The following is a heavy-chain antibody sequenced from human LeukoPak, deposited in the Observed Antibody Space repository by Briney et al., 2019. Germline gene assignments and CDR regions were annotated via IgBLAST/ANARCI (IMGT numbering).Heavy chain of an antibody. V-gene: IGHV4-59*12. Sequence: SETLSLTCTVSGGSISSYYWSWIRQPPGKGLEWIGYIYYSGSTNYNPSLKSRVTISVDTSKNQFSLKLSSVTAADTAVYYCARDTAMVCFDYWGQGTLVTVSS. CDR1: GGSISSYY. CDR2: IYYSGST. J-gene: IGHJ4*02. CDR3: ARDTAMVCFDY. D-gene: IGHD5-18*01.